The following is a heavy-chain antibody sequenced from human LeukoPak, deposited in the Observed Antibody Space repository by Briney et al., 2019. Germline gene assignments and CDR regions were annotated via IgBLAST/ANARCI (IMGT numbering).Heavy chain of an antibody. CDR3: ASASRYCSSTSCGFDY. D-gene: IGHD2-2*01. CDR2: IHNNGDT. J-gene: IGHJ4*02. Sequence: SETLSLTCTVSDDSIRNYYWNWIRQAPGKALEWIGHIHNNGDTAYNFSLKSRVTISMDTSKNQFSLKLSSVTAADTAVYYCASASRYCSSTSCGFDYWGQGTLVTVSS. V-gene: IGHV4-59*12. CDR1: DDSIRNYY.